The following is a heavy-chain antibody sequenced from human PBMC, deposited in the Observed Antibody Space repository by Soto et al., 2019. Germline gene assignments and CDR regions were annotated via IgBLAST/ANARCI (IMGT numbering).Heavy chain of an antibody. J-gene: IGHJ4*02. CDR1: AFSFSDYY. D-gene: IGHD3-22*01. V-gene: IGHV3-11*01. CDR3: ARGGYYYDNNGYVDNDY. CDR2: ISGSGSTM. Sequence: GGSLRLSCAASAFSFSDYYMSRIRQAPGKGLEWVSYISGSGSTMYYADSVRGRFTISRDNAKNSLYLQMNSLRVEDTAVYYCARGGYYYDNNGYVDNDYWGQGTLVTVSS.